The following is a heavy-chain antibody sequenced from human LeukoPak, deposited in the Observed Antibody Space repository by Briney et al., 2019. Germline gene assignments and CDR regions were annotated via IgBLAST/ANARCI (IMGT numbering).Heavy chain of an antibody. J-gene: IGHJ4*02. CDR1: GGSISSYY. Sequence: PSETLSLTCTVSGGSISSYYWSWIRQPPGKGLEWIGYIYYSGGTNYNPSLKSRVTISVDTSKNQFSLKLSSVTAADTAVYYCHIVVVVAATPNDFDYWGQGTLVTVSS. CDR3: HIVVVVAATPNDFDY. CDR2: IYYSGGT. V-gene: IGHV4-59*12. D-gene: IGHD2-15*01.